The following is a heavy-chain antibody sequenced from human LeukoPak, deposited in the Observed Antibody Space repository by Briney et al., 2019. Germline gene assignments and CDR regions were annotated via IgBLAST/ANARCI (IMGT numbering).Heavy chain of an antibody. CDR2: ISSSGSTI. V-gene: IGHV3-48*03. CDR3: ARDTHDYSNYGGFDP. Sequence: SGGSLRLSCAASGFTFSSYEMHWVRQAPGKGLEWVSYISSSGSTIYYADSVKGRFTISRDNAKNSLYLQMNSLRAEDTAVYYCARDTHDYSNYGGFDPWGQGTLVTVSS. D-gene: IGHD4-11*01. J-gene: IGHJ5*02. CDR1: GFTFSSYE.